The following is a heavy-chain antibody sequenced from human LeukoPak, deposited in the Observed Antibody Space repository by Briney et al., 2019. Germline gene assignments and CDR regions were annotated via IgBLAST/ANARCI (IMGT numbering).Heavy chain of an antibody. CDR1: GGSISSNTYF. Sequence: SETLSLTCNVSGGSISSNTYFWGWIRRPPGKGLEWIGSIRYSGSTYYNPSLKSRVTISVDTSKNQFSLNLSSLTAADTSVYYCATSDTVSTYNWFDPWGQGTLVTVS. CDR2: IRYSGST. J-gene: IGHJ5*02. D-gene: IGHD5/OR15-5a*01. CDR3: ATSDTVSTYNWFDP. V-gene: IGHV4-39*01.